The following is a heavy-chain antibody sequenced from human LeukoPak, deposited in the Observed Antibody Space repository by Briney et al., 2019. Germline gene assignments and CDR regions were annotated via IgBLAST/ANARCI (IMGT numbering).Heavy chain of an antibody. V-gene: IGHV4-39*02. J-gene: IGHJ4*02. D-gene: IGHD3-16*01. Sequence: SETLSLTCTVSGRSISSSSYYWGWIRQPPGKGVGWIGSIYYSGSTYYNPSLKSRVTTSVDTSKNQFSLKLSSVTAADTAVYYCARDKPRGSYCGSLFDSWGEGTLVTVSS. CDR3: ARDKPRGSYCGSLFDS. CDR1: GRSISSSSYY. CDR2: IYYSGST.